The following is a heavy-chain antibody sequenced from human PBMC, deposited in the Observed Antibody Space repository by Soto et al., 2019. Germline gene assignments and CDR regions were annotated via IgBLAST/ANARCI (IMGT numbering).Heavy chain of an antibody. CDR3: ARDVGLQYSGYGDAFDI. V-gene: IGHV3-48*02. J-gene: IGHJ3*02. CDR2: ISSSSSTI. D-gene: IGHD5-12*01. CDR1: GXTVRSYR. Sequence: GSLRLACAASGXTVRSYRMNWVRQAPGKGLEWVSYISSSSSTIYFADSVKGRFTISRDNAKNSLYLHMNSLRDQDTAVYYCARDVGLQYSGYGDAFDIWGQGTMGTVSS.